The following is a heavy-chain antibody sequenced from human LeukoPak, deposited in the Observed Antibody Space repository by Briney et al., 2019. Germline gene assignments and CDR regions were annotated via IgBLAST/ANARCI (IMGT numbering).Heavy chain of an antibody. J-gene: IGHJ6*02. D-gene: IGHD3-10*01. V-gene: IGHV1-3*01. CDR1: GYTFTSYA. CDR3: ARDPVWFGDRMRARTRSPPAPDRWYYGMDV. CDR2: INAGNGNT. Sequence: GASVKVSCKASGYTFTSYAMHWVRQAPGQRLEWMGWINAGNGNTKYSQKFQGRVTITRDASASTAYMELSSLRSEDTAVYYCARDPVWFGDRMRARTRSPPAPDRWYYGMDVWGQGTTVTVSS.